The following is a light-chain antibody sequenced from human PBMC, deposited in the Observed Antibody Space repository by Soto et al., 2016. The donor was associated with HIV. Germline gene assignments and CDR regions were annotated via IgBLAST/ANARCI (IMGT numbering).Light chain of an antibody. CDR2: DDS. CDR1: NIGSKS. Sequence: SYELTQPSSVSVAPGKTARITCGGNNIGSKSVHWYRQKPGQAPVLVVHDDSGRPSGIPERYSGSNSGNTATLTITRVEVGDEADYYCQVWDSSNYHWVSGGGTKMTVL. J-gene: IGLJ3*02. CDR3: QVWDSSNYHWV. V-gene: IGLV3-21*03.